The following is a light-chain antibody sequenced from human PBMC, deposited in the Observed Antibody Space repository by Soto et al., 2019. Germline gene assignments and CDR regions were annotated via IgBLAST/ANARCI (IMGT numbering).Light chain of an antibody. CDR2: YYS. CDR3: QVWGSSSDHVV. J-gene: IGLJ2*01. V-gene: IGLV3-21*01. CDR1: NIGSKS. Sequence: SYELTQPPSVSVAPGKTARITCGGNNIGSKSVHWYPQKPGQAPVLVIYYYSGRPSGIPGGFSGSNSGNTATPAISRVEAGDEADYYCQVWGSSSDHVVFGGGTKVTVL.